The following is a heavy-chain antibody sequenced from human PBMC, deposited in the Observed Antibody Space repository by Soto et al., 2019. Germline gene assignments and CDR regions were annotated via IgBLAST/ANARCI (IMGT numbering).Heavy chain of an antibody. CDR2: IYYSGST. D-gene: IGHD6-13*01. J-gene: IGHJ6*02. Sequence: QVQLQESGPGLVKPSQTLSLTCTVSGGSISSGDYYWSWIRQPPGKGLEWIGYIYYSGSTYYNPSLKSRLTISVDTSKNQFSLKLSSVTAADTAVYYCARDQHSSSWSRDGTWYYYYYGMDVWGQGTTVTVSS. CDR1: GGSISSGDYY. V-gene: IGHV4-30-4*01. CDR3: ARDQHSSSWSRDGTWYYYYYGMDV.